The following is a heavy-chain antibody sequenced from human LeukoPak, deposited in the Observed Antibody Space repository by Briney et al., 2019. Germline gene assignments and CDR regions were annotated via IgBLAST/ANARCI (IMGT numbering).Heavy chain of an antibody. V-gene: IGHV1-2*02. J-gene: IGHJ5*02. CDR2: INPNSGGT. Sequence: ASVNVSCKASGYTFTGYYMHWVRQAPGQGLEWVGWINPNSGGTNYAQKFQGRVTMTRDTSISTAYMELSRLRSDDTAVYYCAREYCSSTSYYSMGRNWFDPWGQGTLVTVSS. CDR3: AREYCSSTSYYSMGRNWFDP. CDR1: GYTFTGYY. D-gene: IGHD2-2*01.